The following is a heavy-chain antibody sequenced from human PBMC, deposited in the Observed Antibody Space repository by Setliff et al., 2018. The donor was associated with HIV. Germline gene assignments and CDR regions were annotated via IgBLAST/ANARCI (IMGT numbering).Heavy chain of an antibody. CDR2: IYTSGNT. Sequence: SETLSLTCTVSGGSISSHYWSWIRQPAGKGLEWIGRIYTSGNTNYNPSLKSRVTMSVDTSKNQFSRKLSSVTAADTAVYYCARDSELGLNYHYGMDVWGQGTTVTVSS. V-gene: IGHV4-4*07. D-gene: IGHD1-26*01. CDR3: ARDSELGLNYHYGMDV. J-gene: IGHJ6*02. CDR1: GGSISSHY.